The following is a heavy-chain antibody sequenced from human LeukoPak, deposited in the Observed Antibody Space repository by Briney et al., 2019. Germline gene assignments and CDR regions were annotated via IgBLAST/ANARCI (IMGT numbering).Heavy chain of an antibody. CDR1: GGSIINYY. J-gene: IGHJ5*02. CDR2: IYYGGSA. CDR3: ARSAAADWYNWFDP. Sequence: PSEALFLTCTVVGGSIINYYWSWIRQHPGEGLEWFGYIYYGGSAYYNPSLKRRVTITIDTSKNKFTLKLSSVTAADTAVYYCARSAAADWYNWFDPWGQGTLVTVSS. V-gene: IGHV4-31*03. D-gene: IGHD6-13*01.